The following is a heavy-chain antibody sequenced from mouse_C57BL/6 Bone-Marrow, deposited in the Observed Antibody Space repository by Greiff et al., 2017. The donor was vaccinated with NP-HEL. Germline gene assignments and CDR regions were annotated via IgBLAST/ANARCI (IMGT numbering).Heavy chain of an antibody. Sequence: EVQVVESGGGLVKPGGSLKLSCAASGFTFSSYAMSWVRQTPEKRLEWVATISDGGSYTYYPDNVKGRFTISRDHAKNNLYLQMSHLKSEDTAMYYCARGLFPTVVFDYWGQGTTLTVSS. D-gene: IGHD1-1*01. CDR3: ARGLFPTVVFDY. CDR1: GFTFSSYA. CDR2: ISDGGSYT. V-gene: IGHV5-4*01. J-gene: IGHJ2*01.